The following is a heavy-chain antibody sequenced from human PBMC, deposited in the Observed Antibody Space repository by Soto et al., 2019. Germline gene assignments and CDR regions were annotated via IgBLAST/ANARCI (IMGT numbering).Heavy chain of an antibody. V-gene: IGHV5-51*01. Sequence: GESLKISCKGSGYSFTSYWIGWVRQMPGKGLEWMGIIYPGDSDTRYSPSFQGQVTISADKSISTAYLQWSSLKASDTAVYYCARGAMLEQQLVLTYYYYYGMDVWGQGTTVTVSS. CDR1: GYSFTSYW. CDR2: IYPGDSDT. CDR3: ARGAMLEQQLVLTYYYYYGMDV. D-gene: IGHD6-13*01. J-gene: IGHJ6*02.